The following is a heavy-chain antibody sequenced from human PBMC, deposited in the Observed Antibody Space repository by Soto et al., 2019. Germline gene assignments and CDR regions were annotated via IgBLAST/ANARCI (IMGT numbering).Heavy chain of an antibody. CDR2: IYPGDSDT. Sequence: PGESLKISWKGSGYSFTSYWIGWVRQMPGKGLEWMGIIYPGDSDTRYSPSFQGQVTISADKSISTAYLQWSSLKASDTAMYYCARPRSSSRNYYGMDVWGQGNTVTVSS. CDR3: ARPRSSSRNYYGMDV. V-gene: IGHV5-51*01. J-gene: IGHJ6*02. D-gene: IGHD6-13*01. CDR1: GYSFTSYW.